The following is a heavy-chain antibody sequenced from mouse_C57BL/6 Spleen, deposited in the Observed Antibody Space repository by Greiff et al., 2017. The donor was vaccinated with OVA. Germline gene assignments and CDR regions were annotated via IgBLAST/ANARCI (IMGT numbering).Heavy chain of an antibody. Sequence: QVQLQQPGAELVKPVASVPMSCTASGYTFTSSWITWLTHRPGHGLAWIGDIYPGSGSTNYNEKFKSKATLTVDTSSSTAYMQLSSLTSEDSAVYYCARCEGGYYAMDYWGQGTSVTVSS. V-gene: IGHV1-55*01. CDR2: IYPGSGST. J-gene: IGHJ4*01. CDR1: GYTFTSSW. CDR3: ARCEGGYYAMDY.